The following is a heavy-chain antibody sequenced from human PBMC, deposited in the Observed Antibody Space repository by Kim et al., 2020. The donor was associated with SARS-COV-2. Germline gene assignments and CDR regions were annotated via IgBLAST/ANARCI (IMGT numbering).Heavy chain of an antibody. J-gene: IGHJ4*02. CDR3: AKDRVVRGVMGAIAS. CDR2: ISGSGGDT. D-gene: IGHD3-10*01. CDR1: GFTFSSYA. V-gene: IGHV3-23*01. Sequence: GGSLRLSCAASGFTFSSYAMSWVRQAPGKGLEWVSTISGSGGDTYYADSVKGRFTISRDNSKNTIYLQMNSLGAQDTAVYYCAKDRVVRGVMGAIASWGQGTLVTVSS.